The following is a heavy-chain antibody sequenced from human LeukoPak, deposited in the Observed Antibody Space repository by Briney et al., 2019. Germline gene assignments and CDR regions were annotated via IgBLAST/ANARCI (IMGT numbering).Heavy chain of an antibody. CDR2: INTDSGGT. CDR3: AREGPHSGSYLDY. V-gene: IGHV1-2*06. J-gene: IGHJ4*02. Sequence: GASVKVSCKASGYTFTDYYIHWVRQAPGQGLEWMGRINTDSGGTNSAQKFQGRVTMTRDRSSSTAYMEMNRLTSDDTAVYYCAREGPHSGSYLDYWGQGTLVTVSS. CDR1: GYTFTDYY. D-gene: IGHD1-26*01.